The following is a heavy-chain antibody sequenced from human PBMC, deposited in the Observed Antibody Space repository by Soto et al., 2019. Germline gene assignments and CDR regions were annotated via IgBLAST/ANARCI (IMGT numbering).Heavy chain of an antibody. Sequence: EVQLLESGGGLVQPGGSLRLSCAASGFTFSSYAMSWVRQAPGKGLEWVSAISGSGGSTYYADSVKGRFTISRNNSKNPLYLQTNSLGAEDTAVYYCAKDNWNDRLNYYYGMDVWGPGTTVTVSS. J-gene: IGHJ6*02. CDR3: AKDNWNDRLNYYYGMDV. D-gene: IGHD1-20*01. CDR1: GFTFSSYA. V-gene: IGHV3-23*01. CDR2: ISGSGGST.